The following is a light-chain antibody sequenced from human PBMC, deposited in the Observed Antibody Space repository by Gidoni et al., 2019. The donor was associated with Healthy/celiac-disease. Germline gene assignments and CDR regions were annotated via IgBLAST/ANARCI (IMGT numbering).Light chain of an antibody. Sequence: EIVLTQSPATLSLSPGERATLSCRASQSVSSSLAWYQQKPGQAPRLLIYDASNRATGIPARFSGSGSGTDFTLTISSLEPEDFAVYYCQQRSNWPYTFXXXTKLEIK. CDR3: QQRSNWPYT. J-gene: IGKJ2*01. CDR2: DAS. CDR1: QSVSSS. V-gene: IGKV3-11*01.